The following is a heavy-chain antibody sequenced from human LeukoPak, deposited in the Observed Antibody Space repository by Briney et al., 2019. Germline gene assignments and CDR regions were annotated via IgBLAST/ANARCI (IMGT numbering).Heavy chain of an antibody. J-gene: IGHJ4*02. D-gene: IGHD4-23*01. CDR1: GFTFSSYA. CDR2: ISYAGNNK. V-gene: IGHV3-30*04. CDR3: ATEDYGGNSGFDY. Sequence: GGSLRLSCAASGFTFSSYAMHWVRQAPGKGLEWVAVISYAGNNKYYADSVKGRFTISRDNSKNTLYLQMNSLRVEDTAVYYCATEDYGGNSGFDYWGQGTLVTVSS.